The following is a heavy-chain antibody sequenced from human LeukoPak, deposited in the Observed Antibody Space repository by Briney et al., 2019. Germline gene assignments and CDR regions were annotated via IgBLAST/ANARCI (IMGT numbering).Heavy chain of an antibody. J-gene: IGHJ4*02. V-gene: IGHV3-21*01. CDR1: GFTLSSYS. D-gene: IGHD3-10*01. CDR3: ARAYYYGSGSYYPKDDY. CDR2: MLRRSSYI. Sequence: GGSLRLSCAVAGFTLSSYSMNWVRQPPGKGMEWVSSMLRRSSYIYYADSVKGRFTLSRDTAKNSLYLQMNSLRAEDTAVYYCARAYYYGSGSYYPKDDYWGQGTLVTVSS.